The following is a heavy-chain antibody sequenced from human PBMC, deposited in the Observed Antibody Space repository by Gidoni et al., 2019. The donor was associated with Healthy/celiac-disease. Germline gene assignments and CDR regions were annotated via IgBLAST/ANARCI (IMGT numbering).Heavy chain of an antibody. Sequence: QVPLVQSGAQVKKPGSSVEFLCKASGGTFSSDAISWVRQAPGQGLEWMGRGIPILGIANYAQKFQGRVTITADKSTSTAYMELSSLRSEDTAVYYCARAREEYSSSPEAFDIWGQGTMVTVSS. V-gene: IGHV1-69*04. CDR2: GIPILGIA. CDR3: ARAREEYSSSPEAFDI. CDR1: GGTFSSDA. D-gene: IGHD6-6*01. J-gene: IGHJ3*02.